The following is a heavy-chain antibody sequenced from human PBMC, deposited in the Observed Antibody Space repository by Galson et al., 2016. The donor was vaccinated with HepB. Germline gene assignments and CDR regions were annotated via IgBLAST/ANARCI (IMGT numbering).Heavy chain of an antibody. J-gene: IGHJ6*02. CDR1: GGSISSNY. CDR3: ARNSSNWSDDYYYYGMDV. CDR2: IDYSGST. D-gene: IGHD6-13*01. Sequence: ETLSLTCTVSGGSISSNYWSWIRQSPRKGLEWIGYIDYSGSTNYNPSLKNRVTISVDTTKNQFSLTLSSVTAADTAFYYCARNSSNWSDDYYYYGMDVWGQGTTVTVSS. V-gene: IGHV4-59*01.